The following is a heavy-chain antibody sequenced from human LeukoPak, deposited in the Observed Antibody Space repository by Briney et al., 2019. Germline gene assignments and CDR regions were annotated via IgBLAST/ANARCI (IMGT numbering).Heavy chain of an antibody. V-gene: IGHV4-31*03. J-gene: IGHJ5*02. CDR2: VSYSGST. CDR3: ARDPRGDITGTTFDR. D-gene: IGHD1-20*01. CDR1: GASITSGRYY. Sequence: PSETLSLTCTLSGASITSGRYYWTWIRQHPQRGLEWIGYVSYSGSTNYNSSPKSRLTISADTSKNQFYLRLTSVTAADTAVYYCARDPRGDITGTTFDRWGQGTLVTVSS.